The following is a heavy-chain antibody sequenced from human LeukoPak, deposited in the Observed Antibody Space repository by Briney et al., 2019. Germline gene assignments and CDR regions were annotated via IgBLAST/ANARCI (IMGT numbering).Heavy chain of an antibody. CDR1: GGTFSSYA. V-gene: IGHV1-69*13. D-gene: IGHD7-27*01. Sequence: EASVKVSCKASGGTFSSYAISWVRQAPGQGLEWMGGIIPIFGTANYAQKFQGRVTITADESTSTAYMELRSLRSDDTAVYYCARTAPSRTGDFDYWGQGTLVTVSS. J-gene: IGHJ4*02. CDR2: IIPIFGTA. CDR3: ARTAPSRTGDFDY.